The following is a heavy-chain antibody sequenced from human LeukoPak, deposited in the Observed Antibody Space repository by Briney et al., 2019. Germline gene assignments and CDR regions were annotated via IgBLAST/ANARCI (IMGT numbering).Heavy chain of an antibody. V-gene: IGHV3-74*01. J-gene: IGHJ4*02. CDR2: ISSGDGTNI. D-gene: IGHD4-11*01. Sequence: GGSLRLSCAASGFTFSSYWMHWVRQAPGKGPVWISHISSGDGTNIGYADSVKGLFTISRDNAKNTLYLQMNSLGVEDTAVYYCTRTTGQRCFDCWGQGTQVTVSS. CDR1: GFTFSSYW. CDR3: TRTTGQRCFDC.